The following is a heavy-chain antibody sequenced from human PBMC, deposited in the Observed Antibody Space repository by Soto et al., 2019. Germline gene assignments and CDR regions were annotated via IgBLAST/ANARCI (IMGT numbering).Heavy chain of an antibody. V-gene: IGHV3-73*02. CDR3: TGRIAAAGRSLDY. Sequence: EVQLVESGGGLVQPGGSLKLSCAASGFTFSGSAMHWVRQASGKGLEWVGRIRSKANSYATAYAASAKGRFTISRDDSKNTAYLQMNSLKTEDTAVYYCTGRIAAAGRSLDYWGQGTLVTVSS. J-gene: IGHJ4*02. CDR2: IRSKANSYAT. CDR1: GFTFSGSA. D-gene: IGHD6-13*01.